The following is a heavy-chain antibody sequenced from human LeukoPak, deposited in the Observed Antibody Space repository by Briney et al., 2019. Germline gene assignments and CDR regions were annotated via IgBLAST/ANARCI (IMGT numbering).Heavy chain of an antibody. CDR2: VYYSGST. CDR3: ARERCSAGSCYLDY. Sequence: SETLSLTCAVSGGSISSHYWSWIRQPPGKGLEWIGYVYYSGSTNYNPSLKSRVTISVGTSKNQFSLKLSSVTAADTAVYYCARERCSAGSCYLDYWGQGTLVTVSS. D-gene: IGHD2-15*01. V-gene: IGHV4-59*11. J-gene: IGHJ4*02. CDR1: GGSISSHY.